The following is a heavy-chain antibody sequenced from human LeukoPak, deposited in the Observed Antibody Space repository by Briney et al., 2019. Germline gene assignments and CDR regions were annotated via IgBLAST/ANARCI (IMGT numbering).Heavy chain of an antibody. Sequence: GGSLRLSCAASGFTFSSYAMSWVRQAPGKGLEWVAFIRYDATNKYYGDSVKGRFTVSRDNSKNTLYLQMNSLRTEDTAVYYCAKEAEHQLLSFWGQGTLVTVSS. CDR3: AKEAEHQLLSF. CDR1: GFTFSSYA. CDR2: IRYDATNK. V-gene: IGHV3-30*02. D-gene: IGHD1-26*01. J-gene: IGHJ4*02.